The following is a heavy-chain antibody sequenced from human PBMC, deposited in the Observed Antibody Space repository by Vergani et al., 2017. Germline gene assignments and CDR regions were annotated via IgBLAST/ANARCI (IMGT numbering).Heavy chain of an antibody. J-gene: IGHJ6*02. V-gene: IGHV4-30-2*01. CDR1: GGSISSGGYS. D-gene: IGHD5-18*01. CDR3: ARDPGYSYGPFNYYYYGMDV. CDR2: IYYSGST. Sequence: QLQLQESGSGLVKPSQTLSLTCAVSGGSISSGGYSWSWIRQPPGKGLEWIGYIYYSGSTNYNPSLKSRVTISVDTSKNQFSLKLSSVTAADTAVYYCARDPGYSYGPFNYYYYGMDVWGQGTTVTVSS.